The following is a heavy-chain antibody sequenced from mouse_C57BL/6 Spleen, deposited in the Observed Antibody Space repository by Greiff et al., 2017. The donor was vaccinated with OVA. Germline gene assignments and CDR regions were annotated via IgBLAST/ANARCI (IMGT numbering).Heavy chain of an antibody. CDR3: TRGPLGPQWYFDV. Sequence: QVQLKESGAELVRPGASVTLSCKASGYTFTDYEMHWVKQTPVHGLEWIGAIDPETGGTAYNQKFKGKAILTADKSSSTAYMERRSLTSEDSAVYYCTRGPLGPQWYFDVWGTGTTVTVSS. D-gene: IGHD4-1*01. J-gene: IGHJ1*03. CDR2: IDPETGGT. V-gene: IGHV1-15*01. CDR1: GYTFTDYE.